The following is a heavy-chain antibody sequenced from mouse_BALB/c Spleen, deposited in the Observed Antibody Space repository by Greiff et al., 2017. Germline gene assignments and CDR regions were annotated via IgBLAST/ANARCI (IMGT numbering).Heavy chain of an antibody. CDR2: IWSGGST. V-gene: IGHV2-2*01. J-gene: IGHJ1*01. CDR3: AREDWYFDV. Sequence: QVQLQQSGPGLVQPSQSLSITCTVSGFSLTSYGVHWVRQSPGKGLEWLGVIWSGGSTDYNAAFISRLSISKDNSKSQVFFKMNSLQTDDTARYYCAREDWYFDVWGAGTTVTVSS. CDR1: GFSLTSYG.